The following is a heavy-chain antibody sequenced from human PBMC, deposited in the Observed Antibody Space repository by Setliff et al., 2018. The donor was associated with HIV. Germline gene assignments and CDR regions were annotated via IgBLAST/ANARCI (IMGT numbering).Heavy chain of an antibody. V-gene: IGHV4-4*09. CDR1: GDSIGTYS. J-gene: IGHJ5*01. Sequence: LSLTCAVSGDSIGTYSWHWLRQPPGKGLEWIGYIYGSGSTGYNPSLTSRVTMSTDTPNNRFALKLTSVTAADAAVYYCAKRAVQDGTVTSSNWFESWGQGTLVTVSS. D-gene: IGHD1-7*01. CDR3: AKRAVQDGTVTSSNWFES. CDR2: IYGSGST.